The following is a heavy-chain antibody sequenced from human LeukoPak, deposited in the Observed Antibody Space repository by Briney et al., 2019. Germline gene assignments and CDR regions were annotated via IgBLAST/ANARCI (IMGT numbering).Heavy chain of an antibody. CDR3: ATLGVKDY. CDR1: GFTFSVFE. J-gene: IGHJ4*02. V-gene: IGHV3-48*03. Sequence: GGSLRLSCAASGFTFSVFEMTGVGQVPGKGLEWVSYISSSGSTIYYADSVKGRFTISRDNAKNSLYLQMNSLRAEDTAVYYCATLGVKDYWGQGTLVTVSS. CDR2: ISSSGSTI. D-gene: IGHD3-10*01.